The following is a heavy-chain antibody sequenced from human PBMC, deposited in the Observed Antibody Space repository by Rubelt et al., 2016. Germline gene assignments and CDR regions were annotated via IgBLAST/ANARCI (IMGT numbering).Heavy chain of an antibody. D-gene: IGHD1-26*01. CDR2: RYYSGTT. V-gene: IGHV4-61*01. J-gene: IGHJ4*02. Sequence: QVQLQESGPGLVKPSETLSLTCTVSGGSVSSGSYYWSWIRQPPGKGLAWIGYRYYSGTTYYNPSLRGRVTISDDTSKSPFSLKRSSVTAADTAGYYCARVNIVGELPYFDYWGQGTLVTVSS. CDR3: ARVNIVGELPYFDY. CDR1: GGSVSSGSYY.